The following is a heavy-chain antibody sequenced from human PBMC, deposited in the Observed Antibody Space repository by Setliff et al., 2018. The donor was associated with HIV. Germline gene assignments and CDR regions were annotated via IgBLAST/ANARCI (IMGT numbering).Heavy chain of an antibody. CDR3: ARGVKGIATTGKYYFDY. Sequence: ASVKVSCKSSGYTFTGYYIHWVRQAPGQGLEWMGYINPDSRGTNYAQTFQGRVTMTRDTSVSTAYMELSRLKSDDTAVFYCARGVKGIATTGKYYFDYWGQGTLVTVSS. D-gene: IGHD6-13*01. V-gene: IGHV1-2*02. CDR2: INPDSRGT. J-gene: IGHJ4*02. CDR1: GYTFTGYY.